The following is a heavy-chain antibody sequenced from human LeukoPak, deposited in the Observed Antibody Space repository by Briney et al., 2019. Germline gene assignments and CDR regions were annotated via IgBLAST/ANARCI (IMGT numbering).Heavy chain of an antibody. CDR3: ARDCSGGSGNAFDI. D-gene: IGHD2-15*01. Sequence: PAETLSLTCGVCVYYISSVYYWGWLRQPPGKAREWIGSIYYSGSIYNHPSLKSRVTISEDTSTNQFSLKLSSVTAAHTPMYYCARDCSGGSGNAFDIWGQGTMVIVSS. J-gene: IGHJ3*02. V-gene: IGHV4-38-2*02. CDR2: IYYSGSI. CDR1: VYYISSVYY.